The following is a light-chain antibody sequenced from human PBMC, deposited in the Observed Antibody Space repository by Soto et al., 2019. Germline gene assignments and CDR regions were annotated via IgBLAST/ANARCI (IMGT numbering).Light chain of an antibody. CDR2: EVS. CDR1: SSDVGGYNY. Sequence: QSALTQPPSASGSPGQSVTISCTGTSSDVGGYNYVSWYQQHPGKAPKLMISEVSKRPSGVPDRFSGSKSGNTASLTVSGLQAEYEADYYCSSFAGNNNLVFGGGTKPTVL. CDR3: SSFAGNNNLV. V-gene: IGLV2-8*01. J-gene: IGLJ2*01.